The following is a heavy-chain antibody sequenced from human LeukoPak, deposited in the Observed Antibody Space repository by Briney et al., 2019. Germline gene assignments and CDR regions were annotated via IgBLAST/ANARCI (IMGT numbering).Heavy chain of an antibody. J-gene: IGHJ4*02. D-gene: IGHD4-17*01. V-gene: IGHV3-21*01. Sequence: PGGSLRLSCAASGITFSSYTMNWVRQVPGKGLEWVSSISSSSSYIYYADSVKGRFTISRDNAKNSLYLQMNSLRAEDTAVYYCARDRRTVTTNDYWGQGTLVTVSS. CDR1: GITFSSYT. CDR2: ISSSSSYI. CDR3: ARDRRTVTTNDY.